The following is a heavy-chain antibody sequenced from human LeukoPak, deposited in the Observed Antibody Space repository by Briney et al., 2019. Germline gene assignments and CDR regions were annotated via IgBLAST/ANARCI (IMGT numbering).Heavy chain of an antibody. CDR1: GFTFSSYW. J-gene: IGHJ4*02. D-gene: IGHD3-10*01. CDR2: IKQDGSEK. V-gene: IGHV3-7*01. CDR3: ARDRRPITMVRGVTFDY. Sequence: GGSLRLSCAASGFTFSSYWMSWVRQAPGKGLEWVANIKQDGSEKYYVDSVKGRFTISRDNAKNSLYLQMNSLRAEDTAVYYCARDRRPITMVRGVTFDYWGQRTLVTVSS.